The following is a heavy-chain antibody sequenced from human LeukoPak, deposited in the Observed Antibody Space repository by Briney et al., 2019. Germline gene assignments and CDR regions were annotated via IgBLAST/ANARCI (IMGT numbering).Heavy chain of an antibody. V-gene: IGHV3-53*01. Sequence: GGSVRRSCAASGFTVSSNHMSWVRQAPGKGLEWVSVIYSDDRIYYADSVKGRFTISRDNSKNTLYLQMNSLRADDTAVYYCALLYGDQRRWGQGTLVTVSS. D-gene: IGHD4-17*01. CDR2: IYSDDRI. J-gene: IGHJ4*02. CDR3: ALLYGDQRR. CDR1: GFTVSSNH.